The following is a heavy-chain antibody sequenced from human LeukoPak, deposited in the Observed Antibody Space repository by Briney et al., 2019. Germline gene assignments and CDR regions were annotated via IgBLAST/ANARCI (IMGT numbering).Heavy chain of an antibody. Sequence: GGSLRLSCAASGFTFRSYWMTWVRQTPGKGLDWVASMRQDGSEKYYVDSVKGRFTISRDNSKNTLYLQMNSLRAEDTAVYYCARVMTTVIKAFDYWGQGTLVTVSS. D-gene: IGHD4-17*01. CDR2: MRQDGSEK. CDR1: GFTFRSYW. J-gene: IGHJ4*02. V-gene: IGHV3-7*01. CDR3: ARVMTTVIKAFDY.